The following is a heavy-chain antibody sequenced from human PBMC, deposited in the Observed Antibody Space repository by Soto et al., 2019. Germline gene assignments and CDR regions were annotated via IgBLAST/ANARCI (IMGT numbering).Heavy chain of an antibody. Sequence: SETLSLTCTVSGGSISSGDYYWSWIRQPLGKGLEWIGYIYYSGSTYYNPSLKSRVTISVDTSKNQFSLKLSSVTAADTAVYYCARDLRGSEYDYVWGSYRPPRHNWFDPWGQGTLVTVSS. V-gene: IGHV4-30-4*01. CDR1: GGSISSGDYY. D-gene: IGHD3-16*02. J-gene: IGHJ5*02. CDR3: ARDLRGSEYDYVWGSYRPPRHNWFDP. CDR2: IYYSGST.